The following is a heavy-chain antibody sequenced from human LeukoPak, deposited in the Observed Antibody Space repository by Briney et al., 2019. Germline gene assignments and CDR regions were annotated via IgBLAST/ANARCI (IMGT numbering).Heavy chain of an antibody. D-gene: IGHD6-13*01. Sequence: KPSETLSLTCAVYGGSFSVYYWSWIRQPPGKGLEWIGEINHSGSTNYNPSLKSRVTISVDTSKNQFSLKLSSVTAADTAVYYCARVPELGYSSSWYPRGPGGMDVWGQGTTVTVSS. J-gene: IGHJ6*02. CDR1: GGSFSVYY. V-gene: IGHV4-34*01. CDR3: ARVPELGYSSSWYPRGPGGMDV. CDR2: INHSGST.